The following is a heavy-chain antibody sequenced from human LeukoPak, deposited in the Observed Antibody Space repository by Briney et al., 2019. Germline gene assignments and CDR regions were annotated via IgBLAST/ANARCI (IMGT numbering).Heavy chain of an antibody. CDR2: ISGYNGNT. CDR3: ARRQRSRIAALNGYYYYYMDV. V-gene: IGHV1-18*01. J-gene: IGHJ6*03. Sequence: ASVKVSCKASGYTFTSYGISWVRQAPGQGLEWMGWISGYNGNTNYAQQKLQGRVTMTTDTSTSTAYMELRSLRSDDTAVYYCARRQRSRIAALNGYYYYYMDVWGKGTTVTVSS. CDR1: GYTFTSYG. D-gene: IGHD6-6*01.